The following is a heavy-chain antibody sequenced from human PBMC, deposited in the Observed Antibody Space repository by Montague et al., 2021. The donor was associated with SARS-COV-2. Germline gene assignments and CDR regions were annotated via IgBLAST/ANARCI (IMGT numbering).Heavy chain of an antibody. CDR2: IYNGGTT. D-gene: IGHD2-15*01. V-gene: IGHV4-39*01. CDR1: GDSIRNSDYS. J-gene: IGHJ4*02. Sequence: SETLSLTCTVSGDSIRNSDYSSGWVRQPPEKGLEWIGNIYNGGTTFYNSSLKGRVTIFVDTSKNQFSLKLSSVTAADTAVYYCATRTRYPQNDFGFWGQGTLVTGAS. CDR3: ATRTRYPQNDFGF.